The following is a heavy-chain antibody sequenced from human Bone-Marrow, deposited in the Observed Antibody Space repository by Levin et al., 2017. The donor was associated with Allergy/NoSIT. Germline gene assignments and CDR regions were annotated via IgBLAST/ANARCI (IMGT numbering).Heavy chain of an antibody. CDR2: ISSSGDSP. CDR3: AKEGHIVVVTARPNYHYGMDV. D-gene: IGHD2-21*02. J-gene: IGHJ6*02. Sequence: AGESLKISCAASGFTFSTYAMNWVRQAPGKGLEWVSGISSSGDSPYYVDSVKGRFTISRDNSKNTLYLQMNSLRVEDTAVYYCAKEGHIVVVTARPNYHYGMDVWGQGTTVTVSS. V-gene: IGHV3-23*01. CDR1: GFTFSTYA.